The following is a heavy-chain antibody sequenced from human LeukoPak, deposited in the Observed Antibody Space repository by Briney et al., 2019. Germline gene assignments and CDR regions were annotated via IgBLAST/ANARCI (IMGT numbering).Heavy chain of an antibody. CDR1: GYSFTSYW. J-gene: IGHJ5*02. D-gene: IGHD2-15*01. CDR3: ARRIMPLPNLGYCSGGSCNPGNWFDP. Sequence: PGESLKISCKGSGYSFTSYWIGWVRQMPGKGLEWMGIIYPGDSDTRYSPSFQGQVTISADKSISTAYLQWSSQKASDTAMYYCARRIMPLPNLGYCSGGSCNPGNWFDPWGQGTLVTVSS. V-gene: IGHV5-51*01. CDR2: IYPGDSDT.